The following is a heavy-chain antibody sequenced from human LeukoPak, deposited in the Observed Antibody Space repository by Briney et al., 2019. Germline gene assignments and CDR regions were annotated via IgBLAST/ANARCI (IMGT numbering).Heavy chain of an antibody. J-gene: IGHJ5*02. V-gene: IGHV1-8*01. D-gene: IGHD3-10*01. Sequence: ASVKVSCKASGYTFTSYDINWVRQATGQGLEWMGWMNPNSGNTGYAQKFQGRVTMTTDTSTSTAYMELRSLRSDDTAVYYCARLYYYGSGSRPSNWFDPWGQGTLVTVSS. CDR3: ARLYYYGSGSRPSNWFDP. CDR1: GYTFTSYD. CDR2: MNPNSGNT.